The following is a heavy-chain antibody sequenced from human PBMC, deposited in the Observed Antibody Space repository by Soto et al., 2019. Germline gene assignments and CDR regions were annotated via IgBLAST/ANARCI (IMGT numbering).Heavy chain of an antibody. J-gene: IGHJ6*02. D-gene: IGHD2-15*01. CDR2: INHRGSI. CDR3: ARGSRIRIPAARRREYYHHGLDV. Sequence: QVQLQQWGAGLLKPSETLSLNCAVYGGSFSGYYWSWIRQPPGKGLEWIGEINHRGSINYNPSLKEPVPQSVGTAQDQFSLKPDPVTPADPAVFYCARGSRIRIPAARRREYYHHGLDVWGQGTAVTVSS. CDR1: GGSFSGYY. V-gene: IGHV4-34*01.